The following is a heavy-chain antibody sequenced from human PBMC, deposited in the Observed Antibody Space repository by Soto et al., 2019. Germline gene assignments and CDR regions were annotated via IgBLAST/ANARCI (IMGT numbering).Heavy chain of an antibody. D-gene: IGHD5-18*01. Sequence: QVQLQQWGAGLLKSSETLSLTCAVYGGSFSGDYWSWIRQPPGKGLEWIGEINRRGSTKYNPSLKRRVTISVDTSKNQFSLKLTSVTAADTAVYYCARQGDSTMAIFDYWGQGALVTVSS. V-gene: IGHV4-34*01. CDR3: ARQGDSTMAIFDY. CDR2: INRRGST. J-gene: IGHJ4*02. CDR1: GGSFSGDY.